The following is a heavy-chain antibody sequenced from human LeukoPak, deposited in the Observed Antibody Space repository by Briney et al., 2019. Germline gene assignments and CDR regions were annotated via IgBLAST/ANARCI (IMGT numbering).Heavy chain of an antibody. J-gene: IGHJ6*02. CDR2: ISSSGSTI. CDR3: ARDMSFFGITGTKHLLYYYYGMDV. V-gene: IGHV3-11*01. CDR1: GFTFSDYY. Sequence: PGGSLRLSCAASGFTFSDYYMSWIRQAPGKGLEWVSYISSSGSTIYYADSVKGRFTISRDNAKNSLYLQMNSLRAEDTAVYYCARDMSFFGITGTKHLLYYYYGMDVWGQGTTVTVSS. D-gene: IGHD1-20*01.